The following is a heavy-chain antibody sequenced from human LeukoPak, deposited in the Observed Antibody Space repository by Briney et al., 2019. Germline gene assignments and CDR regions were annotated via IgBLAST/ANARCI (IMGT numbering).Heavy chain of an antibody. D-gene: IGHD3-3*01. CDR2: ISGNGGST. J-gene: IGHJ4*02. CDR1: GLSFGRVE. Sequence: RESLRWSRAGSGLSFGRVEMRGVRESLRKRLEWVSGISGNGGSTYYADSVKGRFTISRDNSKNTLYLQMNSLRAEDTAVYYCAKETRGVVNKGAFDYWGQGTLVTVSS. CDR3: AKETRGVVNKGAFDY. V-gene: IGHV3-23*01.